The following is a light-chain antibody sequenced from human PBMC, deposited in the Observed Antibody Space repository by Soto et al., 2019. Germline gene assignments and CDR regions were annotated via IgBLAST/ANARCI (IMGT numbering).Light chain of an antibody. J-gene: IGKJ1*01. Sequence: VLTQSPGTLSLSPRERTTLSCRASQNIRGNELAWYQQKPGQPPRLLIYRGSSRAPGIPDRFSGRGSGTEFTLTISRLEPEDFAVYYCQDYGTSAPWTFGQGTRVEIK. V-gene: IGKV3-20*01. CDR1: QNIRGNE. CDR3: QDYGTSAPWT. CDR2: RGS.